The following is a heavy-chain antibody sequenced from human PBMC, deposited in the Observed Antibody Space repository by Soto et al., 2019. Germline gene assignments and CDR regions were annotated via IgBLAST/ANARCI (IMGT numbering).Heavy chain of an antibody. CDR3: ARGLGYCSSTSGYIWFDY. J-gene: IGHJ4*02. CDR1: GFTFSTYA. D-gene: IGHD2-2*02. V-gene: IGHV3-23*01. CDR2: ISGSGGST. Sequence: EVQLLESGGGLVQPGGSLRLSCAASGFTFSTYAMSWVRQAPGKGLERVSAISGSGGSTYYADSVKGRFTISRDNAKNTLFRQMNSLRAEDTAVHYCARGLGYCSSTSGYIWFDYWGQGTLVTVAA.